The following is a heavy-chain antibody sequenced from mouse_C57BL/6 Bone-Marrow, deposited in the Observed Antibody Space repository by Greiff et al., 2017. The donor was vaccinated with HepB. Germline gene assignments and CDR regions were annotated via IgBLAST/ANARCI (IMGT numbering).Heavy chain of an antibody. CDR2: INPNNGGT. CDR3: ARNARRSYYFDY. D-gene: IGHD1-1*01. CDR1: GYTFTDYY. J-gene: IGHJ2*01. Sequence: EVQLQQSGPELVKPGASVKISCKASGYTFTDYYMNWVKQSHGKSLEWIGDINPNNGGTSYNQKFKGKATLTVDKSSSTAYMELRSLTSEDSAVYYCARNARRSYYFDYWGQGTTLTVSS. V-gene: IGHV1-26*01.